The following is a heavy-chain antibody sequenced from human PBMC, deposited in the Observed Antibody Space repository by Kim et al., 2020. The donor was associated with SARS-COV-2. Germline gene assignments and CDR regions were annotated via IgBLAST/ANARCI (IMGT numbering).Heavy chain of an antibody. V-gene: IGHV1-69*01. J-gene: IGHJ6*02. D-gene: IGHD6-13*01. CDR3: ARDSSSWYGGNYYYNMDV. Sequence: FQGRVTITADESTSTAYMELSSLRSEDTAVYYCARDSSSWYGGNYYYNMDVWGQGTTVTVSS.